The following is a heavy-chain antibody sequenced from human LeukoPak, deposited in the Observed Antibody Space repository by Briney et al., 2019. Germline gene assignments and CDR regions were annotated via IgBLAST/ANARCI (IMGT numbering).Heavy chain of an antibody. D-gene: IGHD3-22*01. CDR2: IFHSGSI. V-gene: IGHV4-38-2*01. CDR1: GYSISSGYY. CDR3: ARMGVSYYYDSSTYYPTAFDV. J-gene: IGHJ3*01. Sequence: SETLSLTCAVSGYSISSGYYWGWIRQSPGKGLEWIATIFHSGSIYYNPSLKSRVTLSVDTSKNQFSLRLNSVTAADTALYYCARMGVSYYYDSSTYYPTAFDVWGQGTMVSVSS.